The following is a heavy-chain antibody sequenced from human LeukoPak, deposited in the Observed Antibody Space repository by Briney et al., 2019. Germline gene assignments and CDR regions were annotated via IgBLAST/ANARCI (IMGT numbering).Heavy chain of an antibody. V-gene: IGHV1-69*05. J-gene: IGHJ1*01. Sequence: SVKVSCKASGGTFSSYAISWVRQAPGQGLEWMGRIIPIFGTANYAQKFQGRVTITTDESTSTAYMELSSLRSEDTAVYYCARDTQDSSGWYVSAEYLQHWGQGTLVTVSS. D-gene: IGHD6-19*01. CDR3: ARDTQDSSGWYVSAEYLQH. CDR1: GGTFSSYA. CDR2: IIPIFGTA.